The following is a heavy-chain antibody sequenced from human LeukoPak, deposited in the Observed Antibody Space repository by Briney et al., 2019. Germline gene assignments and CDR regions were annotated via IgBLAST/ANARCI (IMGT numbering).Heavy chain of an antibody. D-gene: IGHD6-19*01. CDR2: ISYDGSNK. V-gene: IGHV3-30-3*01. CDR1: GFTFSGYA. Sequence: GSLRLSCVASGFTFSGYAMHWVRQAPGKGLEWVAVISYDGSNKYYADSVKGRFTISRDNSKNTLYLQMNSLRAEDTAVYYCARELIAVAGTGPKDYWGQGTLVTVSS. J-gene: IGHJ4*02. CDR3: ARELIAVAGTGPKDY.